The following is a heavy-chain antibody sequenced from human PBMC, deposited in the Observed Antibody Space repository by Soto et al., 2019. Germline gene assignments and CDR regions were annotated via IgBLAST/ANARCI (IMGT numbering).Heavy chain of an antibody. Sequence: PGGSLRLSCAASGFTFRSYAMHWVRQAPGKGLEWVALISFDGTNKYYAESVRGRFTISRDNSENTVHLEMTSLRLADTAVYFRGREESGYYGSGSYSRFDFWGQGALVTV. D-gene: IGHD3-10*01. CDR2: ISFDGTNK. CDR1: GFTFRSYA. CDR3: GREESGYYGSGSYSRFDF. J-gene: IGHJ4*02. V-gene: IGHV3-30-3*01.